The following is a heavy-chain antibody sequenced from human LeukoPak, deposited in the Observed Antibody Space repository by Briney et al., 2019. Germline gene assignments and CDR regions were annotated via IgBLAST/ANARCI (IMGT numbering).Heavy chain of an antibody. Sequence: AGRSLRLSCAASGFTFSSYGMHWVRQAPGKGLEWVAVISYDGSNKYYADSVKGRFTISRDNSKNTLYLQMNSLRAEDTAVYYCAKYNDGSGSYSYYYGMDVWGQGTTVTVSS. CDR1: GFTFSSYG. J-gene: IGHJ6*02. CDR2: ISYDGSNK. V-gene: IGHV3-30*18. CDR3: AKYNDGSGSYSYYYGMDV. D-gene: IGHD3-10*01.